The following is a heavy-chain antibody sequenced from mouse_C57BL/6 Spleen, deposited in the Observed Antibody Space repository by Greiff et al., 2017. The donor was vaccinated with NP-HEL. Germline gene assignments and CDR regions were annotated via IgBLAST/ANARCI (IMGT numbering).Heavy chain of an antibody. CDR2: IYPGDGDT. J-gene: IGHJ2*01. V-gene: IGHV1-82*01. CDR1: GYAFSSSW. D-gene: IGHD1-1*01. Sequence: VQLQQSGPELVKPGASVKISCKASGYAFSSSWMNWVKPRPGKGLEWIGRIYPGDGDTNHNGKFKGKATLTADKSSSTAYMQLSRLTSEDSAVYFCARWTYYGRDYWGQGTTLTVSS. CDR3: ARWTYYGRDY.